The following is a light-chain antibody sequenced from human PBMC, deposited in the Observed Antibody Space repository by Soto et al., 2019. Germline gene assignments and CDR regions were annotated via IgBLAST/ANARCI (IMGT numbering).Light chain of an antibody. J-gene: IGKJ3*01. Sequence: EIVLTQSPGTLSSSPGERATLSCRASQSVSSRYLAWYQQKPGQAPRLLIYDASSRATDIPDRFSGSGSGTDFTLTISRLEPEDFAVYYCQQYGSSPPATFGPGTKVDIK. CDR1: QSVSSRY. CDR2: DAS. V-gene: IGKV3-20*01. CDR3: QQYGSSPPAT.